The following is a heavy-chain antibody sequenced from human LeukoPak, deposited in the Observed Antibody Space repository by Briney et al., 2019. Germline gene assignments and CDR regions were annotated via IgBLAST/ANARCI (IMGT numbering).Heavy chain of an antibody. D-gene: IGHD7-27*01. Sequence: GRSLRLSCAASGFTFSSYGMHWVRQAPGKGLEWVAVIWYDGSNKYYADSVKGRSTISRDNSKNTLYLQMNSLRAEDTAVYYCARDRIPNSGFDYWGQGTLVTVSS. CDR3: ARDRIPNSGFDY. V-gene: IGHV3-33*01. J-gene: IGHJ4*02. CDR2: IWYDGSNK. CDR1: GFTFSSYG.